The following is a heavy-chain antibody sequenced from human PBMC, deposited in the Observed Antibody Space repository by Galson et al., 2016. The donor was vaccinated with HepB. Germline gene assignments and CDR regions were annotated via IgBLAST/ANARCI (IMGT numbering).Heavy chain of an antibody. CDR3: ATTISPLQQFLNY. CDR2: INPGSGKT. D-gene: IGHD3-3*01. Sequence: SVKVSCKASRYIFTNYAIHWVRQAPGDRPEWMGWINPGSGKTKCSEIFQDRVTITTDTSAIIVYMELRSLRSEDSAIYYCATTISPLQQFLNYWGQGTLVTVSS. V-gene: IGHV1-3*01. CDR1: RYIFTNYA. J-gene: IGHJ4*02.